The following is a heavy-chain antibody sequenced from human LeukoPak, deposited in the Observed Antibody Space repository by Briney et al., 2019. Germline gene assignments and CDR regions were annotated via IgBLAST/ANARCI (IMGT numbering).Heavy chain of an antibody. D-gene: IGHD2-2*01. CDR2: INGDGSSA. Sequence: GGSLRLSCAGSGFTFRGYWIHWVRQVPGKGLVWVSRINGDGSSATYADSVKGRFTISRDDAKNTVYPQMNNLRAEDTAVYYCARDQYYQLLLWGQGSLVTVSP. V-gene: IGHV3-74*03. CDR1: GFTFRGYW. CDR3: ARDQYYQLLL. J-gene: IGHJ4*02.